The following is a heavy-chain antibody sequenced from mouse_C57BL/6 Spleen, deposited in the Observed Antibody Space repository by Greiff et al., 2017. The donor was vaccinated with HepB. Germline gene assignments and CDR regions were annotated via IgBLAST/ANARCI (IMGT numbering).Heavy chain of an antibody. Sequence: QVQLQQSGPELVKPGASVKISCKASGYAFSSSWMNWVKQRPGKGLEWIGRIYPGDGDTNYNGKFKGKATLTADKSSSTAYMQLSSLTSEDSAVYFCARHTVVEGRYAMDYWGQGTSVTVSS. V-gene: IGHV1-82*01. CDR2: IYPGDGDT. D-gene: IGHD1-1*01. CDR3: ARHTVVEGRYAMDY. CDR1: GYAFSSSW. J-gene: IGHJ4*01.